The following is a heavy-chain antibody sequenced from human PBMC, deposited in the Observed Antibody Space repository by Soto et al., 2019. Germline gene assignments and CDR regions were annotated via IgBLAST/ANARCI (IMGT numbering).Heavy chain of an antibody. D-gene: IGHD6-13*01. V-gene: IGHV3-48*01. J-gene: IGHJ4*02. CDR2: IGNNTNSV. CDR3: MWAGHWYH. CDR1: GFAFNLYS. Sequence: GGSLRLSCATSGFAFNLYSMNWVRQAPGKGLEWISYIGNNTNSVYYADSVKGRFTISRDNAKNSLYLQMNSLRADDRAVYYCMWAGHWYHWGLGILVRVSS.